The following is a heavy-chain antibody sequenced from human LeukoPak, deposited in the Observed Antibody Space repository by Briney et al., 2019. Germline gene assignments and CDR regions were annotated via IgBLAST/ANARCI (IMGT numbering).Heavy chain of an antibody. CDR1: GFSINTYY. CDR2: VYNSGKT. Sequence: PGESLRLSCAASGFSINTYYMSWVRQAPGRGLEWVSVVYNSGKTYYADSVKGRFTISRDNSKNTVYLQMNSLRVEDTAVYYCASLNWGFDYWGQGTLVTVSS. CDR3: ASLNWGFDY. V-gene: IGHV3-53*01. D-gene: IGHD3-16*01. J-gene: IGHJ4*02.